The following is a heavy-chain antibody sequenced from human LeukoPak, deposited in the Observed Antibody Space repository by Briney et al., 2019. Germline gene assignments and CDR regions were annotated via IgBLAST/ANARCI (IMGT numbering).Heavy chain of an antibody. CDR2: IIPSGST. J-gene: IGHJ4*02. V-gene: IGHV4-34*01. CDR3: ARGRGDTYCGGDCYLRPVDY. Sequence: SETLSLTCLVYGGSFSGYYWSWNRQPPGKGLEWVGEIIPSGSTNYNPCLKSRVPISLDKPKNQFPLNLRSLTAADTAVYYRARGRGDTYCGGDCYLRPVDYWGEGNLVTVS. CDR1: GGSFSGYY. D-gene: IGHD2-21*02.